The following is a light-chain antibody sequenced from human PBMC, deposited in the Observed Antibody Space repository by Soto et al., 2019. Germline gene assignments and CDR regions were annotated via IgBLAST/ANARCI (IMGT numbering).Light chain of an antibody. V-gene: IGKV3-20*01. Sequence: EIVLTQSPGTLSLSPGERATLSCRASQSVTSSYLAWYQQKPGQAPRLLIYGASSRATGIPDRVRGSGSGTDFTLTISRREPEDFAVYYCQQYGNSPLTCGGGTKVEIK. CDR2: GAS. CDR1: QSVTSSY. J-gene: IGKJ4*01. CDR3: QQYGNSPLT.